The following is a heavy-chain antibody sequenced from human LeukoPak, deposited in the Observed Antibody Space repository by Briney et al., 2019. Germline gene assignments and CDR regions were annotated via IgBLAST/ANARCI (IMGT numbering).Heavy chain of an antibody. CDR2: IYPGDSDT. V-gene: IGHV5-51*01. CDR3: ARVYYGSGSYPSGNY. J-gene: IGHJ4*02. D-gene: IGHD3-10*01. Sequence: GESLKISCKGSGYSFTSYWIGWVRQMPGKGLEWMGIIYPGDSDTRYGPSFQGQVTISADKSISTAYLQWSSLKASDTAMYYCARVYYGSGSYPSGNYWGQGTLVTVSS. CDR1: GYSFTSYW.